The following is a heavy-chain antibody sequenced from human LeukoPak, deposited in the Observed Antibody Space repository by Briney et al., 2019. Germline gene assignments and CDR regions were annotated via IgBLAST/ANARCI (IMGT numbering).Heavy chain of an antibody. CDR1: GFTFSTYS. CDR2: ISSSGSTI. CDR3: ARPASTSPLGH. Sequence: PGGSLRLSCAASGFTFSTYSMNWVRQAPGKGLEWVSYISSSGSTIYYADSVKGRFTISRDNANNSLYPQMHSLRAEDTALYYCARPASTSPLGHWGQGTLVTVSS. J-gene: IGHJ4*02. V-gene: IGHV3-48*04.